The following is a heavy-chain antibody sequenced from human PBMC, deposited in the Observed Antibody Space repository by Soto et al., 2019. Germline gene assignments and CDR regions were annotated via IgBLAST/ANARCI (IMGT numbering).Heavy chain of an antibody. Sequence: QVQLVQSGAEVKKPGSSVKVSCKASGGTFSSYAISWVRQAPGQGLEWMGGIIPIFGTANYARKLQGRVTITADDSTSTAYMELSSLRSEDTAVYYCARDTTYCGGDCQADAFDIWGQGTMVTVSS. CDR1: GGTFSSYA. CDR3: ARDTTYCGGDCQADAFDI. D-gene: IGHD2-21*02. CDR2: IIPIFGTA. J-gene: IGHJ3*02. V-gene: IGHV1-69*01.